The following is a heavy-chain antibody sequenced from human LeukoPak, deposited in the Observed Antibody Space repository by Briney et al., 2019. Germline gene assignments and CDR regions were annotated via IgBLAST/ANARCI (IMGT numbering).Heavy chain of an antibody. D-gene: IGHD3-3*01. CDR2: IKQDGSEK. CDR3: AKVRDFWSGHGAFEI. J-gene: IGHJ3*02. V-gene: IGHV3-7*03. CDR1: GFTFSSYW. Sequence: GGSLRLSCAASGFTFSSYWMSWVRQAPGKGLEWVANIKQDGSEKYYVDSVKGRFTISRDNAKNSLYLQMNSLRAEDTAIYYCAKVRDFWSGHGAFEIWGQGTKVTVSS.